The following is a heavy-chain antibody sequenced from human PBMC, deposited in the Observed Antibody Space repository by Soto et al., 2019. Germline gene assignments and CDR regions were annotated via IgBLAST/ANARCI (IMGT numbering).Heavy chain of an antibody. J-gene: IGHJ6*02. V-gene: IGHV3-30*18. CDR2: ISYDGSNK. CDR3: AKCVRGWGHYYGMDV. D-gene: IGHD3-10*02. CDR1: GFTFSSYG. Sequence: QVQLVESGGGVVQPGRSLRLSCAASGFTFSSYGMHWVRQAPGKGLEWVAVISYDGSNKYYADSVKGRFTISRDNSKNTLYLQMNSLRAEDTAVYYCAKCVRGWGHYYGMDVWGQGTTVTVSS.